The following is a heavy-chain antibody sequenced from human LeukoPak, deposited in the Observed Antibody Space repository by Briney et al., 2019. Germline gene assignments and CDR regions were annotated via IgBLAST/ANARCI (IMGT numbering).Heavy chain of an antibody. CDR1: GYTFTSYY. Sequence: VASVKVSCKASGYTFTSYYMHWVRQAPGQGLEWMGIINPSGGSTSYAQKFQGRVTMTRDMSTSTVYMELSSLRSEDTAVYYCARDQYGDYAVFDYWGQGTLVTVST. D-gene: IGHD4-17*01. CDR3: ARDQYGDYAVFDY. CDR2: INPSGGST. J-gene: IGHJ4*02. V-gene: IGHV1-46*01.